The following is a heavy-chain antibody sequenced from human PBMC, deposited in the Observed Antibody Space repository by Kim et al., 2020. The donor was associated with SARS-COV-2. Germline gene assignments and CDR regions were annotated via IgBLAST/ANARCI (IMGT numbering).Heavy chain of an antibody. CDR1: GGSISSYY. J-gene: IGHJ4*02. CDR3: ATLDYGGNSVGY. V-gene: IGHV4-59*01. CDR2: IYYSGST. Sequence: SETLSLTCTVSGGSISSYYWSWIRQPPGKGLEWIGYIYYSGSTNYNPSLKSRVTISVDTSKNQFSLKLSSVTAADTAVYYCATLDYGGNSVGYWGQGTLVTVSS. D-gene: IGHD4-17*01.